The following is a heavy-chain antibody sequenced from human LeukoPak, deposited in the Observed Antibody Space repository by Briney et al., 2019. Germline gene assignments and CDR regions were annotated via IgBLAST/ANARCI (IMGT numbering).Heavy chain of an antibody. CDR2: INHSGST. Sequence: SATLSLTCAVYGGSFSGYYWSWIRQPPGKGLEWIGEINHSGSTNYNPSLKSRVTISVDTSKNQFSLKLSSVTAADTAVSYCARGVVFDPWGQGTLVNVSS. V-gene: IGHV4-34*01. CDR3: ARGVVFDP. J-gene: IGHJ5*02. D-gene: IGHD2-15*01. CDR1: GGSFSGYY.